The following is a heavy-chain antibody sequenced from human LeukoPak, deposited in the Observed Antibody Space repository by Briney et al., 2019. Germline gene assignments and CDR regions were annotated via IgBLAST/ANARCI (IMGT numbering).Heavy chain of an antibody. Sequence: SETLSHTCAVYGGSFSGYYWSWIRQPPGKGLEWIGEIKHSGSTNYNPSLKSRVTISVDTSKNQFSLKLSSVTAADTAVYYCTRGRDLRRAFDIWGQGTMVTVSS. V-gene: IGHV4-34*01. D-gene: IGHD1-14*01. J-gene: IGHJ3*02. CDR1: GGSFSGYY. CDR2: IKHSGST. CDR3: TRGRDLRRAFDI.